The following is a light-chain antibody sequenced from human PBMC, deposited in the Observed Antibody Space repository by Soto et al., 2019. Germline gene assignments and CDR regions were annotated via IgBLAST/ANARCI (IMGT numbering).Light chain of an antibody. J-gene: IGKJ1*01. CDR3: QQSYSTPLWT. Sequence: EIVMTQSPATLSVVPGERATLSCRASQSVSSYFAWYQQKPGQAPRLLIYDASNRATGIPARFSGSGSGTDFTLTITSLQPEDFATYYCQQSYSTPLWTFGQGTKVDIK. CDR1: QSVSSY. CDR2: DAS. V-gene: IGKV3-11*01.